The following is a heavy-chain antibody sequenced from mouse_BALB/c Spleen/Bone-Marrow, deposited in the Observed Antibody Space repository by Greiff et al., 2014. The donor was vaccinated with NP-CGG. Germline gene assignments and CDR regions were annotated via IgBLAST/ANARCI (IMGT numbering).Heavy chain of an antibody. D-gene: IGHD1-2*01. Sequence: VQLQQSGTVVARPGTSVRMSCKASGYTFTTYWMHWVKQRPGQGLEWIGAFNPRNSDSHYNQKFKAKAELTAVTSANTAYMELSSPTDEDSAVYYCTSPGDYGYYGFAYWGQGTLVTVSA. J-gene: IGHJ3*01. CDR2: FNPRNSDS. V-gene: IGHV1-5*01. CDR3: TSPGDYGYYGFAY. CDR1: GYTFTTYW.